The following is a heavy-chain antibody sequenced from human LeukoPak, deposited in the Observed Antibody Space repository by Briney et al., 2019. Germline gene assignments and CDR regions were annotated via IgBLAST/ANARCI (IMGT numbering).Heavy chain of an antibody. D-gene: IGHD4-17*01. CDR1: GGSISSSSYY. CDR3: ARDPYSDYGAFDY. V-gene: IGHV4-39*07. J-gene: IGHJ4*02. CDR2: IYYSGST. Sequence: SETLSLTCTVSGGSISSSSYYWGWIRQPPGKGLEWIGSIYYSGSTYYNPSLKSRVIISVDTSKNQFSLKLSSVTAADTAVYYCARDPYSDYGAFDYWGQGILVTVSS.